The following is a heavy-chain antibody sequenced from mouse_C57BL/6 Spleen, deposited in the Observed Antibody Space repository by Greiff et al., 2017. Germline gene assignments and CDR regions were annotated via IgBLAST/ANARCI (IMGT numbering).Heavy chain of an antibody. CDR2: IYPGSGST. J-gene: IGHJ2*01. V-gene: IGHV1-55*01. CDR3: ARSGGNYLKD. Sequence: QVQLQQPGAELVKPGASVKMSCKASGYTFTSYWITWVKQRPGQGLEWIGDIYPGSGSTNYNEKFKSKATLTVDTSSSTAYMQLSSLTSEDSAVYCRARSGGNYLKDWGQCTTLTVSS. CDR1: GYTFTSYW. D-gene: IGHD1-1*02.